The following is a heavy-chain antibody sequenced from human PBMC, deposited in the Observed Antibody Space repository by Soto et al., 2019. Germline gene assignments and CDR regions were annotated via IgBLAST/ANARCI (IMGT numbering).Heavy chain of an antibody. Sequence: PLETHPLTSTVYGGSCIGYYWSWIRQPPGKGLEWIGEINHSGSTNYNPSLKSRVTISVDTSKNQFSLKLSSVTAADTAVYYCARGRYYYYYMDVWGKGTTLTVSS. V-gene: IGHV4-34*01. CDR1: GGSCIGYY. CDR2: INHSGST. J-gene: IGHJ6*03. CDR3: ARGRYYYYYMDV.